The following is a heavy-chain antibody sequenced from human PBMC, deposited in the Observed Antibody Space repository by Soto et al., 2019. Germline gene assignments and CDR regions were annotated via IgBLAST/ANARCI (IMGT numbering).Heavy chain of an antibody. V-gene: IGHV4-31*03. D-gene: IGHD1-26*01. Sequence: PSETLSLTCTVSGDSISSGGSYWTWIRQHPGKGLEWIGYTYYIGSPYYNPSLQSRVTISVDTSKNQVSLKLSSVTAADTAVYYCARAGGTVAAINFYGLDVWGQGXTVTVYS. CDR1: GDSISSGGSY. CDR2: TYYIGSP. J-gene: IGHJ6*02. CDR3: ARAGGTVAAINFYGLDV.